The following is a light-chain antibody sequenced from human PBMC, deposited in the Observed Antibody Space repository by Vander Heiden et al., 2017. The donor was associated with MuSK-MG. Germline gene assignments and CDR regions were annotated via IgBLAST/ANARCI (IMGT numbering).Light chain of an antibody. V-gene: IGKV1-39*01. CDR3: QQSDSTPLT. CDR1: QSISSY. CDR2: AAS. J-gene: IGKJ1*01. Sequence: DIQMTQSPSSLSASVGDRVTITCRASQSISSYLNWYQQKPGKAPKLLIYAASSFQSRVPSRFSGSGSGTDFTLSIIRLQPEDFATYYCQQSDSTPLTFGQGTKVEIK.